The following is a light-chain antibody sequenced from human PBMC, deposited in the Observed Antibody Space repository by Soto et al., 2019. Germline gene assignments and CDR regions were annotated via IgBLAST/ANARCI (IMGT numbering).Light chain of an antibody. V-gene: IGLV2-8*01. Sequence: QSALTQPPSASGSPGQSVTISCTGTSSDVGAYKYVSWYQQYPGKAPKLMIYEVSKRPSGVPDRFSGSNSGNTASLTVSGPPAEYEAEYSCPPYVGSNIWVFAGGTKLTVL. CDR1: SSDVGAYKY. CDR2: EVS. J-gene: IGLJ3*02. CDR3: PPYVGSNIWV.